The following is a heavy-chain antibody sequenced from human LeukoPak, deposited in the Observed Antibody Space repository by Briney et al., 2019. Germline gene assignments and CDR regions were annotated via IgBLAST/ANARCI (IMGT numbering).Heavy chain of an antibody. V-gene: IGHV5-51*01. Sequence: GESLKISCQGSGYSFTTYWIVWVRQMPGKGLEWMGIIYPGDSDTTYSPSCERQVTISADKSINTAYLQWNSLKATDTAMYYCARREMITHNAFDIWGQGTMVTVSA. CDR1: GYSFTTYW. CDR2: IYPGDSDT. D-gene: IGHD1-14*01. CDR3: ARREMITHNAFDI. J-gene: IGHJ3*02.